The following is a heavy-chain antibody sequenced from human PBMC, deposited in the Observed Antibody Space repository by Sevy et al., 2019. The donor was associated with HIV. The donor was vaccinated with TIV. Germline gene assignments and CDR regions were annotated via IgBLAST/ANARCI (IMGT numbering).Heavy chain of an antibody. V-gene: IGHV3-21*01. Sequence: GESLKISCAASGFTFSSYSMNWVRQAPGKGLEWVSSISSSSSYIYYADSVKGRFTISRDNAKNSLYLQMNSLRAEDTAVYYCARDQTMIVVVSPDAFDIWGQGTMVTVSS. CDR1: GFTFSSYS. D-gene: IGHD3-22*01. CDR3: ARDQTMIVVVSPDAFDI. J-gene: IGHJ3*02. CDR2: ISSSSSYI.